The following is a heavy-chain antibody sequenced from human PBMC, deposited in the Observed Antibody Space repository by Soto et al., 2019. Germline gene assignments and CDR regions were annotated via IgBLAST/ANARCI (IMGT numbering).Heavy chain of an antibody. J-gene: IGHJ4*02. CDR1: GGTFSSYT. V-gene: IGHV1-69*02. D-gene: IGHD4-17*01. CDR2: IIPILGIA. CDR3: ARHYGDYNGGY. Sequence: QVQLVQSGAEVKKPGSSVKVSCKASGGTFSSYTISWVRQAPGQGLEWMGRIIPILGIANYAQKFQGRVTITADKSTITAYMELSSLRSEDTAVDYCARHYGDYNGGYWGQGTLVTVSS.